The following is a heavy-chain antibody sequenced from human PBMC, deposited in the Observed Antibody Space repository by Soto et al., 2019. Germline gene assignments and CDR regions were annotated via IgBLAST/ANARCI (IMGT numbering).Heavy chain of an antibody. CDR3: ARGIVGATDYYGMDV. Sequence: SVKVSCKASGGTFSSYAISWVRQAPGQGLEWMGGIIPIFGAANYAQKFQGRVTITADESTSTAYMELSSLRSEDTAVYYCARGIVGATDYYGMDVWGQGTTVTVSS. J-gene: IGHJ6*02. CDR2: IIPIFGAA. D-gene: IGHD1-26*01. CDR1: GGTFSSYA. V-gene: IGHV1-69*13.